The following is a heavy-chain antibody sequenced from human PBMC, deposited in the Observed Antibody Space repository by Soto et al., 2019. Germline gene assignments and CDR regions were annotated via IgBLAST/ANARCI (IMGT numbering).Heavy chain of an antibody. CDR2: ISARGGNT. J-gene: IGHJ5*02. D-gene: IGHD6-19*01. Sequence: GGSLRLSCAASGFTFSSYAMSWVRQAPGKGLEWVSAISARGGNTHYADSVNGRFTISRDNAKNTLHLQMNSLRVEDTAIYYCVKDLDSSYRYGDNWLDPWGQGTLVTVSS. V-gene: IGHV3-23*01. CDR1: GFTFSSYA. CDR3: VKDLDSSYRYGDNWLDP.